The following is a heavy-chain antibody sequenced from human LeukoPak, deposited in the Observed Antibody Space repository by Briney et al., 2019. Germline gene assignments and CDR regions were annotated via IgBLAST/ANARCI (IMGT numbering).Heavy chain of an antibody. D-gene: IGHD3-22*01. J-gene: IGHJ4*02. CDR3: AKGGSGYYPDY. V-gene: IGHV3-30*18. CDR2: ISYDGSNK. CDR1: GFTFSSYG. Sequence: QPGGSLRLSCAASGFTFSSYGMHWVRQAPGKGLEWVAVISYDGSNKYYADSVKGRFTISRDNSKNTLYLQMNSLRAEDTAVYYCAKGGSGYYPDYWGQGTLVTVSS.